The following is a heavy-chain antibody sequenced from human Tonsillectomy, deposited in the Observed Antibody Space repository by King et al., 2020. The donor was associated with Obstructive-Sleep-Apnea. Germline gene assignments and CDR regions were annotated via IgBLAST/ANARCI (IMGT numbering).Heavy chain of an antibody. J-gene: IGHJ5*02. Sequence: QLQESGPGLVKPSETLSLTCTVFDYSISSGYYWGGIRQTPGKGLEGIGSIYHSGNTYYNPSLKSGVTITVDTPKNEFSLRLSSVTAADTAVYYCARDLWSVSADMRFDPWGQGTLVTVSS. V-gene: IGHV4-38-2*02. CDR3: ARDLWSVSADMRFDP. D-gene: IGHD3-3*01. CDR2: IYHSGNT. CDR1: DYSISSGYY.